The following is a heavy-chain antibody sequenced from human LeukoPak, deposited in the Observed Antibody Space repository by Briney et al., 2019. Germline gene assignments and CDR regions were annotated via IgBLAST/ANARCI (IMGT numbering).Heavy chain of an antibody. CDR2: ISSSSSYI. Sequence: PGGSLRLSCAASGFTFSSYSMNWVRQAPGKGLEWVSSISSSSSYIYYADSVKGRFTISRDNAKNSLYLQMNSLRAEDTAVYYCARGRTYYDFWSGPEGGGQGTLVTVSS. J-gene: IGHJ4*02. D-gene: IGHD3-3*01. CDR1: GFTFSSYS. CDR3: ARGRTYYDFWSGPEG. V-gene: IGHV3-21*01.